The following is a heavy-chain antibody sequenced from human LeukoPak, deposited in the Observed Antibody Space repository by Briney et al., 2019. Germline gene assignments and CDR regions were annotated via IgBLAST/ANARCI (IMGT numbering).Heavy chain of an antibody. D-gene: IGHD6-19*01. V-gene: IGHV3-30*18. J-gene: IGHJ4*02. CDR3: AKGPNGYSSGWPFDY. CDR1: GFTFSSYG. Sequence: GGSLRLSCAASGFTFSSYGMHWVRQAPGKGLERVAVISYDGSNKYYADSVKGRFTISRDNSKNTLYLQMNSLRAEDTAVYYCAKGPNGYSSGWPFDYWGQGTLVTVSS. CDR2: ISYDGSNK.